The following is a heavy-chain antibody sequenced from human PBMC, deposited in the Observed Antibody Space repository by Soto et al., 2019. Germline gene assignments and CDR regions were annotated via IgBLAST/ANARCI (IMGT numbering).Heavy chain of an antibody. Sequence: EVQLLESGGGLVQPGGSLRLSCAASGFTFSSYAMSWVRQAPGKGLEWVSAISGSGGSTYYADSVKGRFTISRDNSKNTLYRQMNSRRAEDTAVYYCVLWPPYYFDYWGQGTLVTVSS. CDR3: VLWPPYYFDY. CDR1: GFTFSSYA. D-gene: IGHD3-10*01. CDR2: ISGSGGST. V-gene: IGHV3-23*01. J-gene: IGHJ4*02.